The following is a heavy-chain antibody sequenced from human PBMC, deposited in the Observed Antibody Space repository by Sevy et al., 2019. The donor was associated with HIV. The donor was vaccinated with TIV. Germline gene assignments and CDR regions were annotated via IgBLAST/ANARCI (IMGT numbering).Heavy chain of an antibody. CDR1: GYTFTSYY. Sequence: ASVKVSCKASGYTFTSYYMHWVRQAPGQGLEWMGIINPSGGSTSYAQKFQGRVTMTRDTSTSTVYMELSSLRSEDTAVYYCARESIAAEAYYCMDVWGQGTTVTVSS. J-gene: IGHJ6*02. V-gene: IGHV1-46*01. CDR3: ARESIAAEAYYCMDV. CDR2: INPSGGST. D-gene: IGHD6-13*01.